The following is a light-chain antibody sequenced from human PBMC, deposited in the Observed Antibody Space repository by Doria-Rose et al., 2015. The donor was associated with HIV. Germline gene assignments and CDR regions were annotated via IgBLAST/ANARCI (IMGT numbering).Light chain of an antibody. CDR1: TGAVTSGHY. J-gene: IGLJ2*01. CDR3: LLSYSGARV. CDR2: ETS. Sequence: QTVVTQKPSPTVSPGGTVTLTCGSSTGAVTSGHYPYWFQQKTGQAPRTLIYETSNKHSWTPARFSGSLLGGKAALTLSGAQPEDEAEYYCLLSYSGARVFGGGTKLTVL. V-gene: IGLV7-46*01.